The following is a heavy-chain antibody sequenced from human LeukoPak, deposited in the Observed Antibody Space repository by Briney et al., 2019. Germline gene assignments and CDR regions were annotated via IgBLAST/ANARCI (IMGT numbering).Heavy chain of an antibody. J-gene: IGHJ3*02. V-gene: IGHV1-8*01. CDR1: GYTFTSYD. CDR3: ARALDSITIFGAVTEFDI. D-gene: IGHD3-3*01. CDR2: MNPNSGNT. Sequence: GASVKVSCKASGYTFTSYDINWVRQATGQGLEWMGWMNPNSGNTGYAQKFQGRVTITRNTSISTAYMELSSLRSEDTAVYYCARALDSITIFGAVTEFDIWGQGTMVTVSS.